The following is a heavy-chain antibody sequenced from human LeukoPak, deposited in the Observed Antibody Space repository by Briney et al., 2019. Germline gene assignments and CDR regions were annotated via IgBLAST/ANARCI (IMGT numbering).Heavy chain of an antibody. CDR3: AKGQVVVAAALVHFDD. Sequence: QPGGSLRLSCAASGFTFSSYAMSWVRQAPGKGLEWVSGIGGSGDSTYYADSVKGRFAIFRDNSKNTLYLQMNSLRGEDTAVYYCAKGQVVVAAALVHFDDWGQGTLVTVSS. V-gene: IGHV3-23*01. CDR2: IGGSGDST. D-gene: IGHD2-15*01. J-gene: IGHJ4*02. CDR1: GFTFSSYA.